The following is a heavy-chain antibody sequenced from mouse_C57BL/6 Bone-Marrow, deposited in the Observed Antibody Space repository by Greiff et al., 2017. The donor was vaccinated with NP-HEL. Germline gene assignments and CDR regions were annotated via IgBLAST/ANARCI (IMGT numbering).Heavy chain of an antibody. D-gene: IGHD1-1*01. Sequence: QVQLQQSGAELVRPGTSVKVSCKASGYAFTNYLIEWVKQRPGQGLEWIGVINPGGGGTNYNEKFKGKATLTADKSSSTAYMQLSSLTSEDSAVYFCARKDLLRYYFDYWGQGTTLTVSS. CDR2: INPGGGGT. CDR1: GYAFTNYL. V-gene: IGHV1-54*01. CDR3: ARKDLLRYYFDY. J-gene: IGHJ2*01.